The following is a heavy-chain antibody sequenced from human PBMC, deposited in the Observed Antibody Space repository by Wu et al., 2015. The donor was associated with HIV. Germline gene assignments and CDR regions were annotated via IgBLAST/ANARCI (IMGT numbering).Heavy chain of an antibody. CDR3: AREVGAMLANWFDP. Sequence: QVQLVQSGSEVKKPGSSVKVSCKASGGTPNNYAINWVRQAPGQGLECMGKITPVLGSTVYTQKFQDRVTITADESTSTSYMELSSLTSEDTAVYYCAREVGAMLANWFDPWGQGTQVIVSS. V-gene: IGHV1-69*11. CDR1: GGTPNNYA. D-gene: IGHD3-10*01. J-gene: IGHJ5*02. CDR2: ITPVLGST.